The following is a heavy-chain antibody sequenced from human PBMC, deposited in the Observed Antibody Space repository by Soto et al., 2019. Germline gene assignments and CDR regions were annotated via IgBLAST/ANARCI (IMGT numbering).Heavy chain of an antibody. D-gene: IGHD3-22*01. CDR1: GFTFSSYG. CDR2: ISYDGSNK. J-gene: IGHJ4*02. V-gene: IGHV3-30*18. CDR3: AKDGSANYYDSSGYWGGYYFDY. Sequence: GGSLRLSCAASGFTFSSYGMHWVRQAPGKGLEWVAVISYDGSNKYYADSVKGRFTISRDNSKNTLYLQMNSLRAEDAAVYYCAKDGSANYYDSSGYWGGYYFDYWGQGTLVTVSS.